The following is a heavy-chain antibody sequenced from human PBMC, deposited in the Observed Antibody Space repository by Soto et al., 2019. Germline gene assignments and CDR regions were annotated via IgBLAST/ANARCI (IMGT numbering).Heavy chain of an antibody. CDR3: AREEPYQYNWNWGEGGWFDP. Sequence: SETLSLTCTVSGGSINSSNYYWSWIRQLPGKGLEWIGYIYFSGSTYYNPSLKSRLTISVDTSKNQFSLRLSSVTAADTAVYYCAREEPYQYNWNWGEGGWFDPWGQGTLVTVSS. V-gene: IGHV4-31*03. J-gene: IGHJ5*02. CDR1: GGSINSSNYY. D-gene: IGHD1-20*01. CDR2: IYFSGST.